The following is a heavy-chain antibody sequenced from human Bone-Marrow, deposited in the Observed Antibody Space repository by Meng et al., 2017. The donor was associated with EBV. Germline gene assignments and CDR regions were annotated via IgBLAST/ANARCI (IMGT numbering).Heavy chain of an antibody. Sequence: QGQLQEWGPGLVKPSEPLSPTCTVVGGSVSSGSYYWSWIRQPPGKGLEWIGYIYYSGSTNYNPSLKSRVTISVDTSKNQFSLKLSSVTAADTAVYYCARVALAVAGYFDYWGQGTLVTVSS. CDR2: IYYSGST. D-gene: IGHD6-19*01. V-gene: IGHV4-61*01. CDR3: ARVALAVAGYFDY. CDR1: GGSVSSGSYY. J-gene: IGHJ4*02.